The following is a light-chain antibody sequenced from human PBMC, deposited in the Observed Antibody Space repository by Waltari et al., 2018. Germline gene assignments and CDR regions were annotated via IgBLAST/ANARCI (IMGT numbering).Light chain of an antibody. Sequence: QSALTQPASVSGSPGQSITISCTGTSSDVGGYNYVSWYQQHPGKAPKPMIYDVSNRPSGVSTRFSGSKSGNPASLTISGLQAEDEADYYCSSYTSSSTGVFGTGTKVTVL. J-gene: IGLJ1*01. CDR2: DVS. CDR3: SSYTSSSTGV. V-gene: IGLV2-14*03. CDR1: SSDVGGYNY.